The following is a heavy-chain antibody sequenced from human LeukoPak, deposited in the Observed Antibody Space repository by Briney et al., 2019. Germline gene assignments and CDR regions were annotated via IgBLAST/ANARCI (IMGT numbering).Heavy chain of an antibody. Sequence: GGSLRLSCAASGFTYSSYGMHWVRQAPGKGLEWVAVIWYDGSNKYYADSVKGRFTISRDNSKNTLYLQMNSLRAEDTAVYYCARDYDILTGFPRGGFDYWGQGTLVTVSS. CDR2: IWYDGSNK. V-gene: IGHV3-33*01. CDR1: GFTYSSYG. J-gene: IGHJ4*02. CDR3: ARDYDILTGFPRGGFDY. D-gene: IGHD3-9*01.